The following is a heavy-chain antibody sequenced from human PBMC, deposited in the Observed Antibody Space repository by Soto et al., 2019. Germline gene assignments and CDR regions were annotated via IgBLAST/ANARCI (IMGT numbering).Heavy chain of an antibody. J-gene: IGHJ4*02. D-gene: IGHD4-17*01. CDR1: GDSISSCYY. CDR3: ARDSSYGDYFDY. V-gene: IGHV4-38-2*02. Sequence: KPSGTLYLTSAFSGDSISSCYYWAWIRQPPGKGLEWVASIYHSGTTYYNPSLTSRVTISVDTSKNQFSLKLSSVTAADTAVYYCARDSSYGDYFDYWGQGTLVTVSS. CDR2: IYHSGTT.